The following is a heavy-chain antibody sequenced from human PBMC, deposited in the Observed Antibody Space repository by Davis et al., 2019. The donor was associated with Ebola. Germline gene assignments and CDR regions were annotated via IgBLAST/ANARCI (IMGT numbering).Heavy chain of an antibody. CDR2: ITHSGDYT. CDR3: AKDTSNIWFDV. Sequence: PGGSLRLSCAASGFTFSSNSMNWVRQAPGKGLEWVSTITHSGDYTYYADSVKGRFTISRDNSKNTLYLQMNGLRVEDTAIYYCAKDTSNIWFDVWGQGTMVTVSS. J-gene: IGHJ3*01. V-gene: IGHV3-23*01. D-gene: IGHD1-26*01. CDR1: GFTFSSNS.